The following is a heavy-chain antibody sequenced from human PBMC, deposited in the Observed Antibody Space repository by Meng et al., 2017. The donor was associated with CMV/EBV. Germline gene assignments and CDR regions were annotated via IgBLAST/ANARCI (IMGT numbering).Heavy chain of an antibody. Sequence: QVLQRMWGAGLLTPSEPLSLPGPVCGGSFSGYCWSWIRQPPGKGREWIGEINHSGSTNYNPSLKGRVTISVDTSKNQFSLKLSSVTAADTAVYYCARLRSGSFRGWFDPWGQGTLVTVSS. D-gene: IGHD1-26*01. CDR3: ARLRSGSFRGWFDP. V-gene: IGHV4-34*01. CDR2: INHSGST. CDR1: GGSFSGYC. J-gene: IGHJ5*02.